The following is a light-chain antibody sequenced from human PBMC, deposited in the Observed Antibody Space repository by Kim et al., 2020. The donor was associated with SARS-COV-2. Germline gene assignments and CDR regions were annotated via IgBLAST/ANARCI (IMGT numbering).Light chain of an antibody. J-gene: IGKJ2*01. Sequence: DIQMTQSPSTLSASVGDRVTITCRASQSISGWLAWYQQKPGKAPKFLVYRTSNLGSGVPSRFSGSGSGTEFSLTISSLQPDDFATYYCLQYNGYPYTFGQGTKLEI. V-gene: IGKV1-5*03. CDR2: RTS. CDR3: LQYNGYPYT. CDR1: QSISGW.